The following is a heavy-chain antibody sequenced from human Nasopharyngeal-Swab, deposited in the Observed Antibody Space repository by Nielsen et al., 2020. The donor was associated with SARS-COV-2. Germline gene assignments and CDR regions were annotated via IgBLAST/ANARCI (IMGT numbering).Heavy chain of an antibody. J-gene: IGHJ6*02. CDR2: ISSSSSYK. CDR3: ARDSGIGAYFYYGMDV. Sequence: GGSLRLSCAASGFTFSSYSVNWVHQAPGKGLEWVSSISSSSSYKYYADSVKGRFTISRDNSNNLLYLQMNNLRAEDTAVYYCARDSGIGAYFYYGMDVWGQGTTVTVSS. CDR1: GFTFSSYS. D-gene: IGHD3-10*01. V-gene: IGHV3-21*06.